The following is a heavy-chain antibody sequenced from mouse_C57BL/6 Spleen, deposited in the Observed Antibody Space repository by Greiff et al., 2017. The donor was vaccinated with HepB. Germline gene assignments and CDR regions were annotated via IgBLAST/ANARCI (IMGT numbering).Heavy chain of an antibody. V-gene: IGHV1-15*01. CDR1: GYTFTDYE. J-gene: IGHJ2*01. Sequence: VQLQESGAELVRPGASVTLSCKASGYTFTDYEMHWVKQTPVHGLEWIGAIDPETGGTAYNQKFKGKAILTADKSSSTAYMELRSLTSEDSAVYYCTSYDYDCPGYWGQGTTLTVSS. CDR2: IDPETGGT. CDR3: TSYDYDCPGY. D-gene: IGHD2-4*01.